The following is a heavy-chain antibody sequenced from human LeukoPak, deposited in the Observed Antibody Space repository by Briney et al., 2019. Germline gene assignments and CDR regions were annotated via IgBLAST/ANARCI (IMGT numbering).Heavy chain of an antibody. Sequence: SVKVSCKASGGTFSSYAICWVRQAPGQGLEWTGGIIPIFGTANYAQKFQGRVTITTDKSTSTAYMELSSLRSEDTAVYYCARDLSDRGGFDFWGQGTLVTVSS. CDR3: ARDLSDRGGFDF. V-gene: IGHV1-69*05. D-gene: IGHD3-16*01. CDR1: GGTFSSYA. J-gene: IGHJ4*02. CDR2: IIPIFGTA.